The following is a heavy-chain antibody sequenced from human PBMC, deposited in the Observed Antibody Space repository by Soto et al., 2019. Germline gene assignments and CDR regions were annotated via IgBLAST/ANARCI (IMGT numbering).Heavy chain of an antibody. J-gene: IGHJ4*02. V-gene: IGHV4-39*01. CDR1: GGSISSSSYY. CDR2: IYYSGST. D-gene: IGHD4-4*01. Sequence: QLQLQESGPGLVKPSETLSLTCTVSGGSISSSSYYWGWIRQPPGKGLEWIGSIYYSGSTYYNPSLKSRVTISVDTSKNQFALMLSSVTAADTAVYYCARLHDYTNFDYWGQGTLVTVSS. CDR3: ARLHDYTNFDY.